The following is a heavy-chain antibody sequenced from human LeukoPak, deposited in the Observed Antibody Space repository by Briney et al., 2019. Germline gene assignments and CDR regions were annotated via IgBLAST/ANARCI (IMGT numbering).Heavy chain of an antibody. Sequence: GGTLRLSCAASGFTFSSYAMHWVRQAPGKGLEWVSGISWNSGSIGYADSVKGRFTISRDNAKNSLYLQMNSLRAEDTALYYCAKGFVNYFDYWGQGTLVTVSS. J-gene: IGHJ4*02. D-gene: IGHD2/OR15-2a*01. V-gene: IGHV3-9*01. CDR1: GFTFSSYA. CDR2: ISWNSGSI. CDR3: AKGFVNYFDY.